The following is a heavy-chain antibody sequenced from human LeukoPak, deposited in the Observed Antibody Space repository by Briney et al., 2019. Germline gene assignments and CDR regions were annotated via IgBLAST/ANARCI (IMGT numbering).Heavy chain of an antibody. CDR3: ARITYYYDSSGYYLDY. V-gene: IGHV3-11*06. CDR1: GFTFSDYY. J-gene: IGHJ4*02. Sequence: GGSLRLSCAASGFTFSDYYMSWIRQAPGKGLEWVSYISSSSSYTNYADSVKGRFTISRDNAKNSLYLQMNSLRAEDTAVYYCARITYYYDSSGYYLDYRGQGTLVTVSS. D-gene: IGHD3-22*01. CDR2: ISSSSSYT.